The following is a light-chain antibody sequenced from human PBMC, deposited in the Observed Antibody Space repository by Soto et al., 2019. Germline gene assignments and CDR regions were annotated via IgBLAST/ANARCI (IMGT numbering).Light chain of an antibody. CDR3: QTWGTGSVV. Sequence: QSVLTQSPSASATLGASVTLTCTLSSGHSSHAIAWHQQQPEKGPRYLMKLNSDGSHNKGDGIPDRFSGSSSGAERYLTISSLQSEDEADYYCQTWGTGSVVFGGGTKLTVL. V-gene: IGLV4-69*01. CDR2: LNSDGSH. J-gene: IGLJ2*01. CDR1: SGHSSHA.